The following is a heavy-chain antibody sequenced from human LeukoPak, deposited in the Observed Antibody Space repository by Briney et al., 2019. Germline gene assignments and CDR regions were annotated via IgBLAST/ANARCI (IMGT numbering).Heavy chain of an antibody. Sequence: AASVKVSCKASGYTFTGYYLHWVRQAPGQGLEWMGWINPSGGTNYAQKFQGRVTMTRDTSISTAYMELSRLRSDDTAVYYCARYVPPLTGYSHFDYWGQGTLVTVSS. CDR3: ARYVPPLTGYSHFDY. CDR2: INPSGGT. V-gene: IGHV1-2*02. CDR1: GYTFTGYY. D-gene: IGHD3-9*01. J-gene: IGHJ4*02.